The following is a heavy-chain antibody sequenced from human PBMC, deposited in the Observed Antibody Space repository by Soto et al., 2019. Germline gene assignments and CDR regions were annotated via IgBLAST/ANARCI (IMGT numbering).Heavy chain of an antibody. CDR2: IVVGSGNT. V-gene: IGHV1-58*02. D-gene: IGHD2-2*01. CDR1: GFTFTSSA. CDR3: ATQGVVVPAAIAGFYYYYGMDV. Sequence: QMQLVQSGPEVKKPGTSVKVSCKASGFTFTSSAMQWVRQARGQRLEWIGWIVVGSGNTNYAQKSQERVTITRDMSTSXXYXAXTRLRPADTAVYYWATQGVVVPAAIAGFYYYYGMDVWGQGPTVTASS. J-gene: IGHJ6*02.